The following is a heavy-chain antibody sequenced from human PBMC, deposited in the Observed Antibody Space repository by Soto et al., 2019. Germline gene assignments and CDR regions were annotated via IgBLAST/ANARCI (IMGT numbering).Heavy chain of an antibody. CDR2: IYWDDDK. CDR3: AHTYCVVVPAARNRSGAFDI. J-gene: IGHJ3*02. Sequence: QITLKESGPTLVKPTQTLTLTCTFSGFSLSISGVGVGWIRQPPGNALELLALIYWDDDKRYSPSLKTRLTINKDTSKNQVVLTMTNMDPVDTATYYCAHTYCVVVPAARNRSGAFDIWGQGTMVTVSS. CDR1: GFSLSISGVG. D-gene: IGHD2-2*01. V-gene: IGHV2-5*02.